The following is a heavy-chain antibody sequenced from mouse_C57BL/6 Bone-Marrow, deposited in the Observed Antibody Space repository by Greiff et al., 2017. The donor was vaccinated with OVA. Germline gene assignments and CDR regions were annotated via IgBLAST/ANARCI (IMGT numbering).Heavy chain of an antibody. J-gene: IGHJ1*03. Sequence: QVQLQQPGAELVKPGASVKLSCKASGYTFTSYWMQWVKQRPGQGLEWFGEIDPSDSYTNYNQKFKGKATLTVDTSSSTAYMQLSSLTSEDSAVYYCARGYYGSSLWYFDVWGTGTTVTVSS. D-gene: IGHD1-1*01. CDR3: ARGYYGSSLWYFDV. CDR2: IDPSDSYT. CDR1: GYTFTSYW. V-gene: IGHV1-50*01.